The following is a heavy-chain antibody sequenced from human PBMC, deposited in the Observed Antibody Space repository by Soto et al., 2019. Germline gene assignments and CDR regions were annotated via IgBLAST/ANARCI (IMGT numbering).Heavy chain of an antibody. J-gene: IGHJ4*02. Sequence: SGPTLVNPTQTLPLTCAFSGFSLTTRDVGVGWIRQPPGKALEWLALIYWDDDERYSPSLKSRLTITKDISKNQVVLTMTKMDPVDTATYYCVRASGGGNSAYFDNWVQGTLVTVSS. V-gene: IGHV2-5*02. CDR2: IYWDDDE. D-gene: IGHD2-21*01. CDR1: GFSLTTRDVG. CDR3: VRASGGGNSAYFDN.